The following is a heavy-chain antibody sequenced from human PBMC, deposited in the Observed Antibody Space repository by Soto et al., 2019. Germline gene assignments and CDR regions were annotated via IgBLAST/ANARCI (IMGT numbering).Heavy chain of an antibody. Sequence: QVQLVQSGAEVKKPGASVKVSCKASGYTFTSYDINWVRQATGQGLEWMGWMNPNSGNTGYAQKFQGRVTMTRNTSTSTAYMELSSLRSEDTAVYYCARGFSSIVPAASYVAYWGQGTLVTVSS. D-gene: IGHD2-2*01. CDR2: MNPNSGNT. CDR1: GYTFTSYD. V-gene: IGHV1-8*01. CDR3: ARGFSSIVPAASYVAY. J-gene: IGHJ4*02.